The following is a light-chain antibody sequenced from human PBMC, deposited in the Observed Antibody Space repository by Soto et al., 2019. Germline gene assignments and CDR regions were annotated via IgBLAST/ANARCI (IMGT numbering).Light chain of an antibody. J-gene: IGKJ1*01. CDR1: QTISVS. CDR3: QQYDKDST. Sequence: IQMTQSPSTLSASVGDTVTITCRASQTISVSLAWYRQKPGKAPNLLIYDASTLQEGVPSRFSGSVSGTEFTLTGTRLQPDDFATDFCQQYDKDSTFCHGTK. V-gene: IGKV1-5*01. CDR2: DAS.